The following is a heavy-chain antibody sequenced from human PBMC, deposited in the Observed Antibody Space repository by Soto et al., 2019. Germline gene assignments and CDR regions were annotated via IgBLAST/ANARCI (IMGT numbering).Heavy chain of an antibody. CDR1: GFTFSSYW. D-gene: IGHD6-19*01. Sequence: GGSLRLSYAASGFTFSSYWMHWVRQAPGKGLVWVSRINSDGSSTSYADSVKGRFTISRDNAKNTLYLQMNSLRAEDTAVYYCARDREQWLVRGWFDPWGQGTLVTVSS. J-gene: IGHJ5*02. V-gene: IGHV3-74*01. CDR3: ARDREQWLVRGWFDP. CDR2: INSDGSST.